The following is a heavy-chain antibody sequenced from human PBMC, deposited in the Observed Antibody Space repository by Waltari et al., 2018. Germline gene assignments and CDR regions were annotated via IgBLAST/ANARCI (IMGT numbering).Heavy chain of an antibody. V-gene: IGHV1-69*08. CDR3: ARGNGANNAFDI. D-gene: IGHD2-8*01. J-gene: IGHJ3*02. CDR1: GGTFSSYA. Sequence: QVQLVQSGAEVKKPGSSVKVSCKASGGTFSSYAISWVRQAPGQGLEWMGRIIPIVGTANYEQKFQGRVTITRDTSISTAYMELSRLRSDDTAVYYCARGNGANNAFDIWGQGTMVTVSS. CDR2: IIPIVGTA.